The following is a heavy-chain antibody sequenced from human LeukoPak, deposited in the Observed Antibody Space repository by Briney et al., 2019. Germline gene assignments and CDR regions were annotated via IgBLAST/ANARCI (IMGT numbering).Heavy chain of an antibody. CDR1: GFTFSSYA. CDR2: ISGSGGST. CDR3: AKIRAPSPYTTVTTYYFDY. D-gene: IGHD4-17*01. Sequence: GGSLRLSCAASGFTFSSYAMSWVRQAPGKGLEWVSAISGSGGSTYYADSVKGRFTIFRDNSKNTLYLQMNSLRAEDTAVYYCAKIRAPSPYTTVTTYYFDYWGQGTLVTVSS. J-gene: IGHJ4*02. V-gene: IGHV3-23*01.